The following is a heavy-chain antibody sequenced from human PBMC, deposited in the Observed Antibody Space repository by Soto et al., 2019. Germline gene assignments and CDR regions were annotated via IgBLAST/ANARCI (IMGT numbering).Heavy chain of an antibody. Sequence: ASVKVSCKASGYTFTSYGISWVRQAPGQGLEWMGWISAYNGNTNYAQKLQGRVTMTTDTSTSTAYMELRSLRSDDTAVYYCARRVYGSGSYYPYYYYYYGMDVWGQGTTVTVSS. V-gene: IGHV1-18*04. J-gene: IGHJ6*02. D-gene: IGHD3-10*01. CDR3: ARRVYGSGSYYPYYYYYYGMDV. CDR2: ISAYNGNT. CDR1: GYTFTSYG.